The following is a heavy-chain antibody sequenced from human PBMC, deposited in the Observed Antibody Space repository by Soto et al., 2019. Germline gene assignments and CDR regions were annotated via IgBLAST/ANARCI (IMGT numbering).Heavy chain of an antibody. CDR1: GFTFDDYG. CDR2: INWNGGST. V-gene: IGHV3-20*04. Sequence: PGGSLRLSCAASGFTFDDYGMSWVRQAPGKGLEWVSGINWNGGSTGYADSVKGRFTISRDNAKNSLYLQMNSLRAEDTALYYCARSGPSQWLAPFDYWGQGTLVTVSS. CDR3: ARSGPSQWLAPFDY. D-gene: IGHD6-19*01. J-gene: IGHJ4*02.